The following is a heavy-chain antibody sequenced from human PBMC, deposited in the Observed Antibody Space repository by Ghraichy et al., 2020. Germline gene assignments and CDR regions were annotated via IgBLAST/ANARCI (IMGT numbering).Heavy chain of an antibody. Sequence: SETLSLTCAVSGDSINSIAYYWGWIRQPPGKGLEWIASAHYGATTYYKPSLKSRVIISVDTSKNHLSLKLSSVTAADTAVYFWARQRSNYGEWAFDIWGQGTMVTVSS. CDR3: ARQRSNYGEWAFDI. CDR1: GDSINSIAYY. CDR2: AHYGATT. J-gene: IGHJ3*02. V-gene: IGHV4-39*07. D-gene: IGHD4-17*01.